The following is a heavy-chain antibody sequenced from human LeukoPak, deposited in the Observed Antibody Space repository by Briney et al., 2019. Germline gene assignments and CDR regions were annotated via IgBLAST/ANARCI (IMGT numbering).Heavy chain of an antibody. D-gene: IGHD6-13*01. CDR3: ARAGLSSSWYPDY. CDR2: INHSGST. J-gene: IGHJ4*02. CDR1: GGSISSYY. Sequence: SETLSLTCTVSGGSISSYYWSWIRQPAGKGLEWIGEINHSGSTNYNPSLKSRVTISVDTSKNQFSLKLSSVTAADTAVYYCARAGLSSSWYPDYWGQGTLVTVSS. V-gene: IGHV4-34*01.